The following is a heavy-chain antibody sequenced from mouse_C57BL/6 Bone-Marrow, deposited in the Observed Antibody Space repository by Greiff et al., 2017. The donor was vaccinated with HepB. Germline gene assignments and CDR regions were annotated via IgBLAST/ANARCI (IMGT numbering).Heavy chain of an antibody. V-gene: IGHV1-82*01. J-gene: IGHJ2*01. Sequence: QLVESGPELVKPGASVKISCKASGYAFSSSWMNWVKQRPGKGLEWIGRIYPGDGDTNYNGKFKGKATLTADKSSSTAYMQLSSLTSEDSAVYFCAREVVTTVDYWGQGTTLTVSS. CDR2: IYPGDGDT. D-gene: IGHD2-2*01. CDR1: GYAFSSSW. CDR3: AREVVTTVDY.